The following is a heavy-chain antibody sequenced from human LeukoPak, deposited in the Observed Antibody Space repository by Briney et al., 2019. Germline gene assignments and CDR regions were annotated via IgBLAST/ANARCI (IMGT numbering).Heavy chain of an antibody. Sequence: GASVKVSCKASGYTFTGYYMHWVRQAPGQGLEWMGWISSDSGATNYAQRFQGRVTMTRDTSISTAYMELSSLRSDDTAVYFCAREGYSTSSGPLDYWGQGTLVTVSS. J-gene: IGHJ4*02. CDR1: GYTFTGYY. D-gene: IGHD6-6*01. V-gene: IGHV1-2*02. CDR3: AREGYSTSSGPLDY. CDR2: ISSDSGAT.